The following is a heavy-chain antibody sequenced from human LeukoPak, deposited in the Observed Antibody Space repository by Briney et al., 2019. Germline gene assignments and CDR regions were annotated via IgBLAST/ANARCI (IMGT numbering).Heavy chain of an antibody. V-gene: IGHV1-8*01. Sequence: ASVKVSCKASGYTFTSYDINWVRQATGQGLEWMGWMNPNSGNTGYAQKFQGRVTMTRNTSISTAYMELSSLRSEDTAVYYCARNGVCRFFCGMDVWGQGTTVTVSS. J-gene: IGHJ6*02. D-gene: IGHD3-3*01. CDR3: ARNGVCRFFCGMDV. CDR1: GYTFTSYD. CDR2: MNPNSGNT.